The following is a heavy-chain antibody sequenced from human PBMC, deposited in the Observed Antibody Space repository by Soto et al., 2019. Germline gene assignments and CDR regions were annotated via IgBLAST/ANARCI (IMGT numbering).Heavy chain of an antibody. CDR2: FDPEDGET. J-gene: IGHJ4*02. CDR1: GYTLTELS. D-gene: IGHD3-9*01. V-gene: IGHV1-24*01. CDR3: ATAQRYFDWSLCY. Sequence: ASVKVSCKVSGYTLTELSMHWVRQAPGKGLEWMGGFDPEDGETIYAQKFQGRVTVTEDTSTDTAYMELSSLRSEDTAVYYCATAQRYFDWSLCYWGQATLVTVSS.